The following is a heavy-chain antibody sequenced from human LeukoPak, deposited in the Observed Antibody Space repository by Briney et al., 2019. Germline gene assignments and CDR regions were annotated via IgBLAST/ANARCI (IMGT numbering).Heavy chain of an antibody. CDR2: INPSGGST. V-gene: IGHV1-46*01. CDR3: ARDSVAGFDY. D-gene: IGHD1-1*01. J-gene: IGHJ4*02. CDR1: GYTFTSYY. Sequence: ASVKVSCKASGYTFTSYYMHWVRQAPGQGLEWMGIINPSGGSTSYAQKFQGRVTMTRDTSTSTVYMELSRLISDDTAVYYCARDSVAGFDYWGQGTLVTVSS.